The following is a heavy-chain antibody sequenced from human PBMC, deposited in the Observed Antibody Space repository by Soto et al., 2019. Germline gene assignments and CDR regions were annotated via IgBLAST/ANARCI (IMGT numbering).Heavy chain of an antibody. CDR3: ARDGGSKAVTQNFDY. V-gene: IGHV3-33*01. CDR2: IWYDGSNK. D-gene: IGHD4-4*01. CDR1: GFTFSSYG. J-gene: IGHJ4*02. Sequence: QVQLVESGGGVVQPGRSLRLSCAASGFTFSSYGMHWVRQAPGKGLEWVAVIWYDGSNKYYADSVKGRFTISRDNSKNPLYLQMNSLRAEDTAVYYCARDGGSKAVTQNFDYWGQGTLVTVSS.